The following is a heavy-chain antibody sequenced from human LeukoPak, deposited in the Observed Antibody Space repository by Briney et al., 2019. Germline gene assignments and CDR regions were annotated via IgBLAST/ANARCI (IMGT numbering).Heavy chain of an antibody. CDR2: IYSGGGT. V-gene: IGHV3-53*01. Sequence: GGSLRLSCAASGFTVSSNYMSWVRRAPGKGLEWVSVIYSGGGTYYADSVKGRFTISRDNAKNSLYLQMNSLRAEDTAVYYCARDLNWETYWGQGTLVSVSS. J-gene: IGHJ4*02. CDR3: ARDLNWETY. CDR1: GFTVSSNY. D-gene: IGHD7-27*01.